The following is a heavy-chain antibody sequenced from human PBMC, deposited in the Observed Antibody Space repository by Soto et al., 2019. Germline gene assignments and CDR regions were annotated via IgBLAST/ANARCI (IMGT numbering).Heavy chain of an antibody. CDR3: ARDLGSSWYGDVLPPFDY. CDR1: GFTFSSYS. D-gene: IGHD6-13*01. J-gene: IGHJ4*02. V-gene: IGHV3-21*01. Sequence: EVQLVESGGGLVKPGGSLRLSCAASGFTFSSYSMNWVRQAPGKGLEWVSSISSSSSYIYYADSVKGRFTISRDNAKNSLYLQMNSLRAEDTAVYYCARDLGSSWYGDVLPPFDYWGQGTLVTVSS. CDR2: ISSSSSYI.